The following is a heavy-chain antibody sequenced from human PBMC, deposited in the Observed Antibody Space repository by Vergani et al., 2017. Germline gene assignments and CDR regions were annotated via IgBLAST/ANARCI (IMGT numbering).Heavy chain of an antibody. J-gene: IGHJ6*02. V-gene: IGHV3-9*03. CDR2: ISWNSGSI. Sequence: EVQLVESGGGLVQPGRSLRLSCAASGFTFDDYAMHWVRQAPGKGLEWVSGISWNSGSIGYADSVKGRFTISRDNAKNSLYLQMNSLRAEDMALYYCAKATGDYGYYGMDVWGQGTTVTVSS. CDR3: AKATGDYGYYGMDV. CDR1: GFTFDDYA. D-gene: IGHD4-17*01.